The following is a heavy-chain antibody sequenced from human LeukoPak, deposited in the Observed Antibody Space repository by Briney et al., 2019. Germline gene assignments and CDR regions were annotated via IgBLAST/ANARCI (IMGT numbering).Heavy chain of an antibody. J-gene: IGHJ6*03. D-gene: IGHD2-21*02. CDR1: GFTFSNFA. V-gene: IGHV3-23*01. CDR2: FTGCLAGK. Sequence: GGSLRLSCAASGFTFSNFAMTGVRQSPGKGLEGISAFTGCLAGKYPDTSVKVRFTISRANSTTMIYLQMNFLRTEDSAIYYCAKGGDSYSSHYYMDVWGKGTSVAVSS. CDR3: AKGGDSYSSHYYMDV.